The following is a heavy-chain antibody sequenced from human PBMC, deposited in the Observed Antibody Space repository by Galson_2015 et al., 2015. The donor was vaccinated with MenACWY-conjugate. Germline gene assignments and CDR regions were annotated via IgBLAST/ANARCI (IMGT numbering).Heavy chain of an antibody. V-gene: IGHV4-59*01. CDR1: GGSISTYY. D-gene: IGHD6-19*01. CDR3: ARVRDDSGWYDLDY. CDR2: VFHGKST. J-gene: IGHJ4*02. Sequence: SETLSLTCTVSGGSISTYYWSWIRQPPGKGLEWVGFVFHGKSTNYNPSLKSRATISVDTSKRQFSLKLTSVTAADTAVYYCARVRDDSGWYDLDYWGQGSLVTVSS.